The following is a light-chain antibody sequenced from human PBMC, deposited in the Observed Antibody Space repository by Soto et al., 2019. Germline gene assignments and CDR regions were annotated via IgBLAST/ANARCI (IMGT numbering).Light chain of an antibody. Sequence: EIVLTQSPATLSSSPGERATLSCRASQTVSSKLAWYQHKPGQAPRLLIYDTSNRATGIPARFSGSGSGTDFTLTISSLEPEDFALYYCQQRSNWPITFGQGTRLEIK. CDR2: DTS. CDR3: QQRSNWPIT. V-gene: IGKV3-11*01. J-gene: IGKJ5*01. CDR1: QTVSSK.